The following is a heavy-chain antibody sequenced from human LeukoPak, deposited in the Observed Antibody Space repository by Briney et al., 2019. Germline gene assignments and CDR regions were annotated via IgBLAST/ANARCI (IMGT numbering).Heavy chain of an antibody. Sequence: GGSLRLSCAASGFTVSSNYMSWVRQAPGKGLEWVSSISSSGSHIYYADSVKGRITISRDNAKNSVYLQMNSLRAEDTAVYYCAKVQREVFFNAFEMWGQGTMVTVSS. CDR2: ISSSGSHI. D-gene: IGHD2-21*01. CDR1: GFTVSSNY. V-gene: IGHV3-21*04. J-gene: IGHJ3*02. CDR3: AKVQREVFFNAFEM.